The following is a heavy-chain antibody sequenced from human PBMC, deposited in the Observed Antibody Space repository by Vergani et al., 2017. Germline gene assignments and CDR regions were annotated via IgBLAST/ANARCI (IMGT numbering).Heavy chain of an antibody. J-gene: IGHJ4*02. Sequence: VQLVQSGAEVKKPGSSVKVSCKASGGTFSSYAMSWVRQAPGKGLEWVSAISGSGGRTYYADTVKGRFTISRDNSKNTLYLQLSSLRAEDTAVYYCAKDGKCGSGGPFAGWSQGTLVTVSS. V-gene: IGHV3-23*04. CDR1: GGTFSSYA. CDR3: AKDGKCGSGGPFAG. D-gene: IGHD3-10*01. CDR2: ISGSGGRT.